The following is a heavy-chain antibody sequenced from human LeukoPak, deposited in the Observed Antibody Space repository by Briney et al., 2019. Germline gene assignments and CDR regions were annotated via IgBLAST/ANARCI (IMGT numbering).Heavy chain of an antibody. V-gene: IGHV4-39*01. CDR2: FYYSGST. D-gene: IGHD6-19*01. Sequence: TSETLSLTCTVSGGSFSSSSYYWGWVRQPPGKGLEWVGSFYYSGSTYYNPSFKSRVTISVDTSKNQFSLKLSSVTAADTAVYYCARTAGIAVAGSRQYFDSWGQGTLVTVSS. CDR3: ARTAGIAVAGSRQYFDS. J-gene: IGHJ4*02. CDR1: GGSFSSSSYY.